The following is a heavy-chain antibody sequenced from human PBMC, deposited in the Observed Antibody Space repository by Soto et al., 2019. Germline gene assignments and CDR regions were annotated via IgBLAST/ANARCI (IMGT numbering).Heavy chain of an antibody. Sequence: SETVSLTCTVSGGSVSSGSYYWSWIRQPPGKGLEWIGYIYYSGSTNYNPSLKSRVTISVDTSKNQFSLKLSSVTAADTAVYYCARDLPLSYSKTPRWFDPWGQGTLVTVSS. CDR1: GGSVSSGSYY. V-gene: IGHV4-61*01. J-gene: IGHJ5*02. D-gene: IGHD4-4*01. CDR3: ARDLPLSYSKTPRWFDP. CDR2: IYYSGST.